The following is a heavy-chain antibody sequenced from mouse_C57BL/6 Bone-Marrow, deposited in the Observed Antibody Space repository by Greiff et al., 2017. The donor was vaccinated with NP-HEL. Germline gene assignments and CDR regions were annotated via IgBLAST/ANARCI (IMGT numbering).Heavy chain of an antibody. CDR2: IDPSDSYT. V-gene: IGHV1-59*01. Sequence: QVQLQQPGAELVRPGTSVKLSCKASGYTFTSYWMHWVKQRPGQGLEWIGVIDPSDSYTNYNHKFKGKAPLTVYTSSSTAYMQLSSLTSEDSAVYYCARLRLVYYAMDYGGQGTAVTVSS. CDR1: GYTFTSYW. D-gene: IGHD3-2*02. J-gene: IGHJ4*01. CDR3: ARLRLVYYAMDY.